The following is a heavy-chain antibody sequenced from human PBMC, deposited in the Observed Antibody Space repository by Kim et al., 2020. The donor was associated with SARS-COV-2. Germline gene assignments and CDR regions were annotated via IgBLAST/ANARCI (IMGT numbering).Heavy chain of an antibody. J-gene: IGHJ4*02. D-gene: IGHD6-13*01. CDR2: IYGGGTT. CDR3: AKVSTSWAWDS. V-gene: IGHV3-53*01. CDR1: GFTVSNTY. Sequence: GGSLRLSCAASGFTVSNTYMSWVRQAPGKGLEWVSIIYGGGTTYYADSVKGRFTISRDNSKNTLYLQMNSLRAEDTAVYYCAKVSTSWAWDSWGQGTLVTVSS.